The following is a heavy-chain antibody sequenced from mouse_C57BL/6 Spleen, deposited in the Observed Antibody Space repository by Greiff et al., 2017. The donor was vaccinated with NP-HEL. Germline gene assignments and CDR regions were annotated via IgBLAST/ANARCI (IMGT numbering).Heavy chain of an antibody. J-gene: IGHJ3*01. CDR2: IDPSDSYT. CDR3: SRTSYGSTLAWFAY. V-gene: IGHV1-50*01. Sequence: QVQLKQPGAELVKPGASVKLSCKASGYTFTSYWMQWVKQRPGQGLEWIGEIDPSDSYTNYNQKFKGKATLTVDTSSSTAYMQLSSLTSEDSAVYYCSRTSYGSTLAWFAYWGQGTLVTVSA. D-gene: IGHD1-1*01. CDR1: GYTFTSYW.